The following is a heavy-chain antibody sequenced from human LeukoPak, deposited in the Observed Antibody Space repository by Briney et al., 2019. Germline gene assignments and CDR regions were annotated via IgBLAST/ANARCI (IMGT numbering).Heavy chain of an antibody. CDR1: GFTFSSYW. V-gene: IGHV3-74*01. CDR2: INSDGSST. Sequence: GGSLRLSCAASGFTFSSYWMHWVRQAPGKGLVWVSRINSDGSSTSYADFVKGRFTISRDNAKNTLYLQMNSLRAEDTAVYYCAREFVGTSRPYYYDSSGYGNGFDPWGQGTLVTVSS. CDR3: AREFVGTSRPYYYDSSGYGNGFDP. J-gene: IGHJ5*02. D-gene: IGHD3-22*01.